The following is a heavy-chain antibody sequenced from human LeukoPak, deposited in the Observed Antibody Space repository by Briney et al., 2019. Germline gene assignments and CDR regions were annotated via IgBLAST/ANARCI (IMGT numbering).Heavy chain of an antibody. Sequence: GGSPRLSCAASGFTFSSYEMNWVRQAPGKGLEWVSYISRSGSIIFSADSVKGRFTTSRDNAKNSLFLQMNSLRAEDTAVYYCARVSTGSEYFDYWGQGTLVTVSS. CDR1: GFTFSSYE. CDR3: ARVSTGSEYFDY. J-gene: IGHJ4*02. CDR2: ISRSGSII. V-gene: IGHV3-48*03.